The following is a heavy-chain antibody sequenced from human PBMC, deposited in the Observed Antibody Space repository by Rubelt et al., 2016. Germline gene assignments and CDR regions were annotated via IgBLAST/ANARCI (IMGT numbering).Heavy chain of an antibody. CDR2: INHSGST. D-gene: IGHD6-19*01. Sequence: QVQLQQWGAGLLKPSETLSLTCAVYGGSFSGYYWSWIRQPPGQGLAWIGEINHSGSTNYNPSLNSRVTRAVDTSKTQFSLKRSSVTAADTAVYYCASGSSEWLMDAFDIWGQGTMVTVSS. V-gene: IGHV4-34*01. J-gene: IGHJ3*02. CDR1: GGSFSGYY. CDR3: ASGSSEWLMDAFDI.